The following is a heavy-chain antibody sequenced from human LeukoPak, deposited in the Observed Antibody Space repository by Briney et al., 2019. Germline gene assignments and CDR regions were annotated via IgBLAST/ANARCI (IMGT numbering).Heavy chain of an antibody. D-gene: IGHD3-9*01. Sequence: PGGSLRLSCAASGFTFSSYAMSWVRQAPGKGLEWVSIISASGGSTYYADSVKGRFTISRDNSKNTLYLQMNSLRAEDTAVYYCAKGEVLRYFDWLSVDYWGQGTLVTVSS. CDR1: GFTFSSYA. CDR3: AKGEVLRYFDWLSVDY. J-gene: IGHJ4*02. CDR2: ISASGGST. V-gene: IGHV3-23*01.